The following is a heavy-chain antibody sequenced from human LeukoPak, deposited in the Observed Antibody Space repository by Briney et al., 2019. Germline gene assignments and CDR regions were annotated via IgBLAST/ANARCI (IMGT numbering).Heavy chain of an antibody. CDR2: ISYDGSNR. CDR3: ARDQGYCTTTSCYSIGGYFDY. D-gene: IGHD2-2*01. CDR1: GFTFSTYA. V-gene: IGHV3-30-3*01. J-gene: IGHJ4*02. Sequence: GRSLRLSCAASGFTFSTYAMHWVRQAPGKGLEWVAVISYDGSNRYADSVKGRFTISRDSSRHTVYLQMNSLRDEDTAVYYCARDQGYCTTTSCYSIGGYFDYWGQGTLVTVSP.